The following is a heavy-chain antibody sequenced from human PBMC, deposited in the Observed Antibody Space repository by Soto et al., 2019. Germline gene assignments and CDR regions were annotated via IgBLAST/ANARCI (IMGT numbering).Heavy chain of an antibody. CDR3: ARGSIYCGGDCYYFQH. Sequence: QVQLVQSGAEVKKPGSSVKVSCKASGGTFSSYAISWVRQAPGQGLEWMGGIIPIFGTANYAQKFQGRVTITADESTSTAYMELSSLRSEDTAVYYCARGSIYCGGDCYYFQHWGPGTLVTVSS. CDR1: GGTFSSYA. V-gene: IGHV1-69*01. D-gene: IGHD2-21*02. J-gene: IGHJ1*01. CDR2: IIPIFGTA.